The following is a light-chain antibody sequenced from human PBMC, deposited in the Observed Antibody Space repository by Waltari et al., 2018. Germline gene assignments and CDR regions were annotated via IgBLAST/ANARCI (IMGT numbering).Light chain of an antibody. CDR1: QSVSSS. Sequence: EIVMTQSPATLSLSPGERATLSCRASQSVSSSLAWYQQKPGQAPRLLIYGPSSRATGIPEMFSGSGSGTEFTLTITSLEPEDVAVYYCQQNSNWPRTFGQGTKVEIK. CDR3: QQNSNWPRT. CDR2: GPS. J-gene: IGKJ1*01. V-gene: IGKV3D-15*01.